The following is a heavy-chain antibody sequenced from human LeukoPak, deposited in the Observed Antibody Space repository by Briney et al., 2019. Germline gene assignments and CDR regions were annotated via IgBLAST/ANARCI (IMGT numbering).Heavy chain of an antibody. CDR3: ARGENNYGYYYFDY. CDR1: GFTFSSYS. J-gene: IGHJ4*02. D-gene: IGHD5-18*01. V-gene: IGHV3-21*01. CDR2: ISSSSSYI. Sequence: PGGPLRLSCAASGFTFSSYSMNWVRQAPGKGLEWVSSISSSSSYIYYADSVKGRFTISRDNAKNSLYLQMNSLRAEDTAVYYCARGENNYGYYYFDYWGQGTLVTVSS.